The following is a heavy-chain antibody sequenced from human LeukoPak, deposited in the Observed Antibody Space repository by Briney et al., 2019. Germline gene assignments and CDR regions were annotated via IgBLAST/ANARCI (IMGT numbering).Heavy chain of an antibody. CDR1: GFSFSSYE. J-gene: IGHJ5*02. V-gene: IGHV3-48*03. CDR2: ICSSGSTI. Sequence: GGSLTLSCAASGFSFSSYEMNWVRQAPGKGLEWVSYICSSGSTIYYADSVKGRFTISRDNAHNSLYLQMNSLRVEDTAMYYCARSGAFCSGEGGYSGGTWFDPWGQGTLVTISS. CDR3: ARSGAFCSGEGGYSGGTWFDP. D-gene: IGHD2-15*01.